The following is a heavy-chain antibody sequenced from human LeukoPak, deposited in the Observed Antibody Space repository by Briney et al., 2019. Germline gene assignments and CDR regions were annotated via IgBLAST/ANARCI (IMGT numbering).Heavy chain of an antibody. CDR3: SEGYFEPFDH. Sequence: PSETLSLTCVVSGASVSSSHWNWIRQLPGKRLEWIGCLSYTGKTDYNPSLTSRVTISLDTSKNQVSLKLRSLTAADTAVYYCSEGYFEPFDHWGQGTLVTVSS. J-gene: IGHJ4*02. CDR1: GASVSSSH. V-gene: IGHV4-59*02. D-gene: IGHD2/OR15-2a*01. CDR2: LSYTGKT.